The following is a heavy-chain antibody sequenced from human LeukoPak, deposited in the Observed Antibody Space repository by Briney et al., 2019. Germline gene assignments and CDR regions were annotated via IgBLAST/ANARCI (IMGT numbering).Heavy chain of an antibody. J-gene: IGHJ6*02. CDR1: GGSISGYY. Sequence: PSETLSLPCTVSGGSISGYYWSWIRQPAGKGLEWIGRFYSTVNTNYHPSLKRRVTMSVDSSKNQFSLRLRSVTAADSAVYYCVRDDGESPYYYNGMDLWGPGTTVTVSS. CDR3: VRDDGESPYYYNGMDL. V-gene: IGHV4-4*07. CDR2: FYSTVNT. D-gene: IGHD4-17*01.